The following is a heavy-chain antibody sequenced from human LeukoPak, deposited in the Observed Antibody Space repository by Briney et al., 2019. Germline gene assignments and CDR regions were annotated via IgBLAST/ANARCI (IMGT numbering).Heavy chain of an antibody. V-gene: IGHV4-31*03. J-gene: IGHJ4*02. Sequence: SQTLSLTCTVSGGSISSGGYYWSWIRQHPGTGLEWIGYIYYSGSTYYNPSLKGRVTISVDTSKNQFSLKLSSVTAADTAVYYCARYGDYELFDYWGQGTLVTVSS. CDR3: ARYGDYELFDY. D-gene: IGHD4-17*01. CDR1: GGSISSGGYY. CDR2: IYYSGST.